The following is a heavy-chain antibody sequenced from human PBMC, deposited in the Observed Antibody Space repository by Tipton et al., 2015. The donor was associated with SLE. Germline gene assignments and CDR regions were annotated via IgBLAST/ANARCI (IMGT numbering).Heavy chain of an antibody. J-gene: IGHJ4*02. CDR1: GGSISSHY. CDR2: IYYSGST. Sequence: TLSLTCTVSGGSISSHYWSWIRQPPGKGLEWIGYIYYSGSTNYNPSLKSRVTISVDTSKNQFSLKLSSVTAADTAVYYCARGRGIHLFDYWGQGTLVTVSS. V-gene: IGHV4-59*11. CDR3: ARGRGIHLFDY. D-gene: IGHD3-10*01.